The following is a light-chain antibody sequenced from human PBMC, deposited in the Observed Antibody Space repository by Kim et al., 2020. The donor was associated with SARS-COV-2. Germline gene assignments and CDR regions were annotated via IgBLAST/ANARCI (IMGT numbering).Light chain of an antibody. CDR1: QSISSW. CDR3: QHYITYSWT. CDR2: KAS. V-gene: IGKV1-5*03. J-gene: IGKJ1*01. Sequence: DIQMTQSPTTLSASIGDRVTITCRASQSISSWLAWYQQKPGKAPKVLIYKASTLETGVPSRFSSSGSGTEFTLTISSLQPDDFATYYCQHYITYSWTFGQGTKVDIK.